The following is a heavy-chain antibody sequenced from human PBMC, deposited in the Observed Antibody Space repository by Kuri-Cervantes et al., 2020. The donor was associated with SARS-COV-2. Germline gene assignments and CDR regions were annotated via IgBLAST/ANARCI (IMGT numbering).Heavy chain of an antibody. Sequence: ASVKVSCKASGYTFTDYYMHWVRQAPGQGLESMGWMNPNSGGTNSAQKFQGWVIMTRDTSITTAYMELSRLRSDDTAVYYCARGPSWNYIWGTYRGGWDTFDIWGQGTMVTVSS. D-gene: IGHD3-16*02. CDR3: ARGPSWNYIWGTYRGGWDTFDI. CDR1: GYTFTDYY. CDR2: MNPNSGGT. J-gene: IGHJ3*02. V-gene: IGHV1-2*04.